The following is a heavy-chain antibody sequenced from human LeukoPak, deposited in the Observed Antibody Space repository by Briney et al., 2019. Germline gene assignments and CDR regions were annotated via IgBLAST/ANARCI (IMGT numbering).Heavy chain of an antibody. CDR3: AELGITMIGGV. Sequence: GGSLRLSCAASGFTFNRYWMSWVRQAPGKGLEWVANIKQDGSEKYYVDSVKGRFTISRDNAKNSLYLQMNSLRAEDTAVYYCAELGITMIGGVWGKGTTVTISS. J-gene: IGHJ6*04. CDR2: IKQDGSEK. D-gene: IGHD3-10*02. CDR1: GFTFNRYW. V-gene: IGHV3-7*01.